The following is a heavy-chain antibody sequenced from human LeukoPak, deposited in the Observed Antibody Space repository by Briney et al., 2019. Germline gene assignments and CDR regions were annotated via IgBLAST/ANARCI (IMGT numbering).Heavy chain of an antibody. CDR1: GGSFSGYY. Sequence: SQTLSLTCAVYGGSFSGYYWSWIRQPPGKGLEWIGEINHSGSTNYNPSLKSRVTISVDTFKNQFSLKLSSVTAADTAVYYCARGGYGSGSPYYYYYGMDVWGQGTTVTVSS. V-gene: IGHV4-34*01. D-gene: IGHD3-10*01. CDR3: ARGGYGSGSPYYYYYGMDV. CDR2: INHSGST. J-gene: IGHJ6*02.